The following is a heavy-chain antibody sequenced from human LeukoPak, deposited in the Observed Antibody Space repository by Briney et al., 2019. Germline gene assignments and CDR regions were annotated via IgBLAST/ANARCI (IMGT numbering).Heavy chain of an antibody. V-gene: IGHV3-48*03. D-gene: IGHD3-22*01. CDR3: AKDFPHYYEVPHGMDV. CDR1: GFGFGQYE. J-gene: IGHJ6*02. Sequence: GGSLRLSCAASGFGFGQYEMNWVRQAPGKGLEWFPNFSVRTGTIYYGDSAEGRFTISRDDAKNSLYLQMNGLRVEDTAIYYCAKDFPHYYEVPHGMDVWGQGTTVTV. CDR2: FSVRTGTI.